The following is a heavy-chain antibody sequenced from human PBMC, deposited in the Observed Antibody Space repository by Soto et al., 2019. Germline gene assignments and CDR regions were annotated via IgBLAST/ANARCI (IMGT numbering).Heavy chain of an antibody. CDR2: IYYSGST. D-gene: IGHD3-22*01. CDR1: GGSISSYY. Sequence: QVQLQESGPGLVKPSETLSLTCTVSGGSISSYYWSWIRQPPGKGLEWIGYIYYSGSTNYNPSLKSRVTISVDTSENQFSLKLSSVTAADTAVYYCAKYYYDSSGYPRGTAFDIWGQGTMVTVSS. CDR3: AKYYYDSSGYPRGTAFDI. V-gene: IGHV4-59*01. J-gene: IGHJ3*02.